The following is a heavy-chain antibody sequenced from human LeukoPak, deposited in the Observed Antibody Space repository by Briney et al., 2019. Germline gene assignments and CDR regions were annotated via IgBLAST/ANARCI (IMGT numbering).Heavy chain of an antibody. D-gene: IGHD5-18*01. CDR1: GYSISSGYY. CDR2: IYHSGNT. V-gene: IGHV4-38-2*01. Sequence: KASETLSLTCAVSGYSISSGYYWGWIRQPPGKGLEWIGSIYHSGNTYYNPSLKSRVTISVDTSKNQFSLKLSSVTAADTAVYYCARINGYSYGYGDYWGQGTLVTVSS. CDR3: ARINGYSYGYGDY. J-gene: IGHJ4*02.